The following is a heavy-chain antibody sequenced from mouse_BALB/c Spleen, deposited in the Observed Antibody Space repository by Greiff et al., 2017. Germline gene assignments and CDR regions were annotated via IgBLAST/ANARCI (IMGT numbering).Heavy chain of an antibody. CDR2: INPSSGYT. V-gene: IGHV1-4*02. J-gene: IGHJ4*01. CDR3: ARYDYDDAMDY. Sequence: QVQLKQSAAELARPGASVKMSCKASGYTFTSYTMHWVKQRPGQGLEWIGYINPSSGYTEYNQKFKDKTTLTADKSSSTAYMQLSSLTSEDSAVYYCARYDYDDAMDYWGQGTSVTVSS. CDR1: GYTFTSYT. D-gene: IGHD2-4*01.